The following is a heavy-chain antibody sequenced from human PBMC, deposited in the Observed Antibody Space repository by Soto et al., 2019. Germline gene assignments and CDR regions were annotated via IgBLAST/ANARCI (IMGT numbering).Heavy chain of an antibody. Sequence: ASETLSLTCTVSGGSISSSSYYWGWIRQPPGKGLEWIGSIYYSGSTYYNPSLKSRVTISVDTSKNQFSLKLSSVTAADTAVYYCARKTGSGSYTYYYYYGMDVWGQGTTVTVSS. CDR2: IYYSGST. CDR3: ARKTGSGSYTYYYYYGMDV. D-gene: IGHD3-10*01. J-gene: IGHJ6*02. V-gene: IGHV4-39*01. CDR1: GGSISSSSYY.